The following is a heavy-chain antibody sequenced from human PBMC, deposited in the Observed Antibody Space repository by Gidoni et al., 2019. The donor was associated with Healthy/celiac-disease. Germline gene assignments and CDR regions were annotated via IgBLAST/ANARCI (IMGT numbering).Heavy chain of an antibody. V-gene: IGHV1-46*01. J-gene: IGHJ4*02. D-gene: IGHD3-3*01. CDR3: ARVFGALPFDY. CDR2: INPSGGST. CDR1: GYTFTSYY. Sequence: QVQLVQSGAELKKPGASVKVSCKASGYTFTSYYMHWVRQAPGQGLEWMGIINPSGGSTSYAQKFQGRVTMTRDTSTSTVYMELSSLRSEDTDVYYCARVFGALPFDYWGQGTLVTVSS.